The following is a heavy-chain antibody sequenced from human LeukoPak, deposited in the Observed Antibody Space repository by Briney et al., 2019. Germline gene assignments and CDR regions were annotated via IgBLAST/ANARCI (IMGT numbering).Heavy chain of an antibody. CDR1: GGSISSYY. CDR3: ARHLGGYYYYYMDV. V-gene: IGHV4-59*08. D-gene: IGHD3-16*01. Sequence: SETLSLTCTVSGGSISSYYWSWIRRPPGKGLEWIGYIYYSGSTNYNPSLKSRVTISVDTSKNQFSLKLSSVTAADTAVYYCARHLGGYYYYYMDVWGKGTTVTVSS. CDR2: IYYSGST. J-gene: IGHJ6*03.